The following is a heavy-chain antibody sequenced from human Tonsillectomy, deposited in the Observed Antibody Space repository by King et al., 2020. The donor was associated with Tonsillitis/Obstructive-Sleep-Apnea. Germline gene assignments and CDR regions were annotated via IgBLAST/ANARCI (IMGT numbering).Heavy chain of an antibody. CDR1: GFIFSNYE. CDR2: ISSSGSTM. CDR3: AGYVPDDSCSVGGCYSSYSWFDL. Sequence: VQLVESGGDLVQPGGSLRLSCAASGFIFSNYEMNWVRQAPGKGLEWVSYISSSGSTMYYADSVKGRFTISRDNAKNSLYLQMNSLRAEDTAVYYCAGYVPDDSCSVGGCYSSYSWFDLWGQGTLVTVSS. J-gene: IGHJ5*02. D-gene: IGHD2-15*01. V-gene: IGHV3-48*03.